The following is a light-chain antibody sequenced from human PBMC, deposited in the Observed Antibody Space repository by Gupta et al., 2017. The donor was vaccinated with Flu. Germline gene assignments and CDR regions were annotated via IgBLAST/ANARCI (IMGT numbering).Light chain of an antibody. CDR1: RNDIGHQG. CDR3: SASDTSLNAVV. CDR2: SDN. V-gene: IGLV10-54*04. J-gene: IGLJ2*01. Sequence: ATHTCTGTRNDIGHQGAAWLQQHPGPPPNLLFHSDNSRLSAISESFSASTSGTTATLTITRLQPEDEADYYCSASDTSLNAVVFGGGTKLTVL.